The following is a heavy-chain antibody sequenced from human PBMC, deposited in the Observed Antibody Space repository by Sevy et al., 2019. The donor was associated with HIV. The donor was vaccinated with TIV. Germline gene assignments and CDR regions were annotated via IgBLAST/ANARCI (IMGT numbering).Heavy chain of an antibody. CDR1: GFTFSSYG. V-gene: IGHV3-30*02. J-gene: IGHJ4*02. D-gene: IGHD7-27*01. CDR3: AKDLGTGDLDY. Sequence: GGSLRLSCAASGFTFSSYGMHWVRQAPGKGLEWVAFIRYAGSNKYYADSVKGPFTISRDNSKNTLYLQMNSLRAEDTAVCYCAKDLGTGDLDYWGQGTLVTVSS. CDR2: IRYAGSNK.